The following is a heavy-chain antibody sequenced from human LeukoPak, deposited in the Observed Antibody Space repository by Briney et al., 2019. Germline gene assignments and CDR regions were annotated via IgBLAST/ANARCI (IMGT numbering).Heavy chain of an antibody. CDR2: IKQDGSEK. J-gene: IGHJ6*03. V-gene: IGHV3-7*01. Sequence: GGSLRLSCAASGFTFSSYGMHRVRQAPGKGLEWVANIKQDGSEKYYVDSVKGRFTISRDNAKNSLYLQMNSLRTEDTAVYYCVRDNSGWYRPALGRETAYYYYYYMDVWGKGTTVTVSS. CDR1: GFTFSSYG. CDR3: VRDNSGWYRPALGRETAYYYYYYMDV. D-gene: IGHD6-19*01.